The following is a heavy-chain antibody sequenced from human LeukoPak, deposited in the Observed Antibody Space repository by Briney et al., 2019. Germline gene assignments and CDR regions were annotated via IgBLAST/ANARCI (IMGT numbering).Heavy chain of an antibody. Sequence: PSETLSLTCTVSGGSISSYYWSWIRQPPGKGLEWIGYIYYSGSTNYNPSLKSRVTISVDTSKNQFSLKLSSVTAADTAVYYCARGAYYYDSSGYYYEYFQHWGQGTLVTVS. J-gene: IGHJ1*01. CDR1: GGSISSYY. V-gene: IGHV4-59*01. CDR3: ARGAYYYDSSGYYYEYFQH. CDR2: IYYSGST. D-gene: IGHD3-22*01.